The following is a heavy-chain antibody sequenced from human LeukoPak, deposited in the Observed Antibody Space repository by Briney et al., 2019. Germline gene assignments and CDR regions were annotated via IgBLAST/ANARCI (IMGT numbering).Heavy chain of an antibody. CDR3: ATRYGGIFPDY. J-gene: IGHJ4*02. CDR2: IYSGGST. V-gene: IGHV3-53*01. CDR1: GFTVSSSY. D-gene: IGHD4-23*01. Sequence: GGSLSLSCAASGFTVSSSYMSWVRQAPGKGLEWVSVIYSGGSTYYADSVKGRFTISRHNSKNTLYLQMNSLRAEDTAVYYCATRYGGIFPDYWGQGTLVTVSS.